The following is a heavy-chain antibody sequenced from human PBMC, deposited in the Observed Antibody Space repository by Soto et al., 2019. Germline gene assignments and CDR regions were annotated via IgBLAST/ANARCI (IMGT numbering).Heavy chain of an antibody. J-gene: IGHJ4*02. Sequence: QLQLQESGSGLVKPSQTLSLTCAVSGGSISSGGYSWRWIRQPPGKGLEWIGYIYHSGSTYYNPSLKSRVTLSVDRAKNQFSLKLSSVTAADTAVYYCARAERRLGFDYWGQGTLVTVSS. CDR2: IYHSGST. D-gene: IGHD3-16*01. V-gene: IGHV4-30-2*01. CDR3: ARAERRLGFDY. CDR1: GGSISSGGYS.